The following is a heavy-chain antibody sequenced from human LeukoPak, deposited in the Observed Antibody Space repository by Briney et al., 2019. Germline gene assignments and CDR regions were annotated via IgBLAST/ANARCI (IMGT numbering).Heavy chain of an antibody. CDR3: ARAQYYYGSGSYYNVQFYDY. CDR1: KSTFNNYW. Sequence: GGSLRLSCAASKSTFNNYWMSWVRQAPGKGLEWVANIKQDGSEKYYVDSVKGRFTISRDNAKNSLYLQMNSLRAEDTAVYYCARAQYYYGSGSYYNVQFYDYWGQGTLVTVSS. D-gene: IGHD3-10*01. J-gene: IGHJ4*02. V-gene: IGHV3-7*01. CDR2: IKQDGSEK.